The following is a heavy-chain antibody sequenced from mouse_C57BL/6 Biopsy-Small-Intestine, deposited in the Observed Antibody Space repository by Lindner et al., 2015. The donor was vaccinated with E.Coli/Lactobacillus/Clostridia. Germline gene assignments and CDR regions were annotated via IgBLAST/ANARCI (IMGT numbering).Heavy chain of an antibody. CDR3: ARTSRQMVYDS. V-gene: IGHV1-81*01. CDR1: GDIFRDYA. D-gene: IGHD2-3*01. CDR2: VMLMSGIT. Sequence: SVKVSCKGSGDIFRDYAMSWLRQAPGQGLEWMGGVMLMSGITKYAQNFQGRVTITADESTATAYMELRSLTSEDTALYFCARTSRQMVYDSWGQGTLVTVS. J-gene: IGHJ3*01.